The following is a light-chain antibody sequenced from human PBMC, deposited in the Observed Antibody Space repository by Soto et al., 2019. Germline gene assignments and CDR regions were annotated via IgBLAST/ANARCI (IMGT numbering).Light chain of an antibody. Sequence: DIVMTQSPDSLAVSLGERATINCKSSQSVLYSSNNKSYLAWYQQKPGQPPKLLIYWASTRESGVPDRFSGSGSVTDFTLTISSLQAEDVAVYYCQQYYGTPWTFGQGTRVEIK. CDR2: WAS. CDR3: QQYYGTPWT. J-gene: IGKJ1*01. V-gene: IGKV4-1*01. CDR1: QSVLYSSNNKSY.